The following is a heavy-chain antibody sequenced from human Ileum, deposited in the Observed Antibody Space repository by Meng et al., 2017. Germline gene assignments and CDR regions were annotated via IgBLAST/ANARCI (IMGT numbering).Heavy chain of an antibody. CDR3: TRSSSHYSGHNY. D-gene: IGHD4-23*01. V-gene: IGHV6-1*01. CDR1: GDSVSSHSAA. CDR2: TYYRSKWFN. J-gene: IGHJ4*02. Sequence: QVPLHQSGPGLVKPSQTLSLTCAISGDSVSSHSAAWNWFRQSPSRGLQWLGRTYYRSKWFNDYAVSVKSRITINPDTSKNQFSLQLNSVTPDDTAVFYCTRSSSHYSGHNYWGQGTLVTVSS.